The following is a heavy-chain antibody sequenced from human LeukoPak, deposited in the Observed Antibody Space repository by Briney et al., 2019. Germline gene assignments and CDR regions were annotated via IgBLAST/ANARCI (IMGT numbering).Heavy chain of an antibody. Sequence: SETLSLICTVSGGSISNYYWSWIRQPPGKGLEWIGYIYYSGSTNYNPSLKSRVTISVDTSKNQFSLKLSSVTAADTAVYYCARHSNSWYYFDYWGQGTLVTVSS. V-gene: IGHV4-59*08. J-gene: IGHJ4*02. CDR1: GGSISNYY. CDR2: IYYSGST. D-gene: IGHD6-13*01. CDR3: ARHSNSWYYFDY.